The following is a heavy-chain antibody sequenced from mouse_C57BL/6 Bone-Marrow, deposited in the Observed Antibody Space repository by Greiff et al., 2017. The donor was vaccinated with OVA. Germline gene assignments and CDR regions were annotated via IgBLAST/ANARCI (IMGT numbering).Heavy chain of an antibody. D-gene: IGHD2-1*01. Sequence: EVKLMESGGDLVKPGGSLKLSCAASGFTFSSYGMSWVRQTPDKRLEWVATISSGGSYTYSPASVKGRFTISRDNAKNTLYLQMSSLKSEDTAMYYCARQGGNYDGAMDYWGQGTSVTVSS. CDR3: ARQGGNYDGAMDY. CDR2: ISSGGSYT. J-gene: IGHJ4*01. V-gene: IGHV5-6*01. CDR1: GFTFSSYG.